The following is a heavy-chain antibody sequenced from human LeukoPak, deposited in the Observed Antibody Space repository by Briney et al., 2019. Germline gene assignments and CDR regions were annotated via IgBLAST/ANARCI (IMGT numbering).Heavy chain of an antibody. J-gene: IGHJ4*02. CDR3: ARGPYDFWSGYHTYVDY. V-gene: IGHV3-30-3*01. CDR1: GFTFSSYA. D-gene: IGHD3-3*01. CDR2: ISYDGSNR. Sequence: GGSLRLSCAASGFTFSSYAMHWVRQAPGKGLEWVAVISYDGSNRYYADSVKGRFTISRDNSKNTLYLQMNSLRAEDTAVYYCARGPYDFWSGYHTYVDYWGQGTLVTVSS.